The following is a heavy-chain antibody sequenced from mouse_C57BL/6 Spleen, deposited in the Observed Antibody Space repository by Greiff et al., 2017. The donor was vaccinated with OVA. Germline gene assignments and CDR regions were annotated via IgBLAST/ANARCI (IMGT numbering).Heavy chain of an antibody. D-gene: IGHD2-4*01. V-gene: IGHV2-6-1*01. CDR3: ARHYDYDVEYAMDY. CDR2: IWSDGST. CDR1: GFSLTSYG. J-gene: IGHJ4*01. Sequence: VQLQESGPGLVAPSQSLSITCTVSGFSLTSYGVHWVRQPPGKGLEWLVVIWSDGSTTYNSALKSRLSISKDNSKSQVFLKMNSLQTDDTATYYCARHYDYDVEYAMDYWGQGTSVTVSS.